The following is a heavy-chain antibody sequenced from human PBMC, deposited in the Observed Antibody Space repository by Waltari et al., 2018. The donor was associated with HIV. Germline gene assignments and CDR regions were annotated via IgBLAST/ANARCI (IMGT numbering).Heavy chain of an antibody. CDR3: AREGYYYDISGYYHY. V-gene: IGHV3-33*01. J-gene: IGHJ4*02. CDR2: IRNDGDNK. CDR1: GFTFSKLA. Sequence: QVQLVESGGGVVKPGRSLRLACAASGFTFSKLAMHWVSQAPGKGVGWFDVIRNDGDNKYNADSGKGRFTISRDNSKNTVYLQMNSLRVEDTALYYCAREGYYYDISGYYHYWGQGTLVTVSS. D-gene: IGHD3-22*01.